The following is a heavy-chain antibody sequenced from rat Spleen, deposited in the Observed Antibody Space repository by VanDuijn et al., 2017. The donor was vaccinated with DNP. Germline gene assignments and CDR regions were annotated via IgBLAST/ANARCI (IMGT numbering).Heavy chain of an antibody. J-gene: IGHJ3*01. CDR1: GFTFSDYN. Sequence: EVQLVESGGGLVQPGRSLKLSCAASGFTFSDYNMAWVRQAPQKGLEWVAYISYDGGSTYYGDSVKGRFTISRDYARSTLYLQMDSLRSEDTATYYCATSSYYGYDYGFGYWGQGTLVTVSS. V-gene: IGHV5-7*01. CDR3: ATSSYYGYDYGFGY. D-gene: IGHD1-7*01. CDR2: ISYDGGST.